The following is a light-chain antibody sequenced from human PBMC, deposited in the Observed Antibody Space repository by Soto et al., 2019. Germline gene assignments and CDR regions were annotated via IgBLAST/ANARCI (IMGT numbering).Light chain of an antibody. J-gene: IGKJ1*01. V-gene: IGKV3-20*01. CDR2: DAS. CDR1: QSISSRY. CDR3: QQYGSSPYWT. Sequence: EIVLTQSPGTLSLSPGERATLSRRASQSISSRYLAWYQQKPGQTPRLLIYDASSRATGIPDRFSGSGSGTDFTLTISRLEPEDFAVYYCQQYGSSPYWTFGQGTKVEIK.